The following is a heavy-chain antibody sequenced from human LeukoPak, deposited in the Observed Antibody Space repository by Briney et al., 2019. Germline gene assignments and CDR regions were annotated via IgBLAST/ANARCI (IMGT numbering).Heavy chain of an antibody. CDR2: ISWNSGSI. CDR3: AKDVLSVYSHGAFDI. D-gene: IGHD2-15*01. CDR1: GFTFCTYG. V-gene: IGHV3-9*01. J-gene: IGHJ3*02. Sequence: GRSLRLSCAASGFTFCTYGMHWVRQAPGKGLEWVSGISWNSGSIGYADSVKGRFTISRDNAKNSLYLQMNSLRAEDTALYYCAKDVLSVYSHGAFDIWGQGTMVTVSS.